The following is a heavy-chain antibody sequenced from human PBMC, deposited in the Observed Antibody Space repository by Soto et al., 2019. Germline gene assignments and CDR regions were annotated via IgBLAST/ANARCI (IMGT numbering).Heavy chain of an antibody. CDR3: AIVGFSGSVSYIQGAY. V-gene: IGHV3-74*01. CDR2: IKSDGSSI. CDR1: GFTFSNYW. D-gene: IGHD3-10*01. Sequence: EVQLVESGGGLVQPGGSLRLSCAASGFTFSNYWMHWVRQAPGKGLVWVSRIKSDGSSISYADSVKGRFTISRDNTRNTLYLQRNSLRAEDTAVYYCAIVGFSGSVSYIQGAYWGHGTVVTVSS. J-gene: IGHJ4*01.